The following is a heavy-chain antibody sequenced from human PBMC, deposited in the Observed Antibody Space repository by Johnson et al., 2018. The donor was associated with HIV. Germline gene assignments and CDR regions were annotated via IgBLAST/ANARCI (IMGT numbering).Heavy chain of an antibody. CDR3: AKDRWVGVGDAFDI. V-gene: IGHV3-66*01. CDR1: GFTFGSNY. D-gene: IGHD2-15*01. CDR2: IYSGVST. Sequence: VQLVESGGGLVQPGGSLRLSCAASGFTFGSNYMNWVRQAPGKGLECVSVIYSGVSTYYADSVKGRFTISRDNAKNSLYLQMNSLRSEDTALYYCAKDRWVGVGDAFDIWGKGKMVTVAS. J-gene: IGHJ3*02.